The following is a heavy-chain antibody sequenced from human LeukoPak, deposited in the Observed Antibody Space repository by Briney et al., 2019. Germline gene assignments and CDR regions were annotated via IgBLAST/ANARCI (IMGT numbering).Heavy chain of an antibody. Sequence: SETLSFTCTVSGGSISNYYWSWIRQPPGKGLEWIGYIDYSGSTNYNPSLKSRVTISIEASRIQFSLKLTSVTPADTAVYYCARGQDLEGYSQARLDSWGQGVLVTVSS. CDR3: ARGQDLEGYSQARLDS. V-gene: IGHV4-59*01. CDR2: IDYSGST. J-gene: IGHJ5*01. D-gene: IGHD5-18*01. CDR1: GGSISNYY.